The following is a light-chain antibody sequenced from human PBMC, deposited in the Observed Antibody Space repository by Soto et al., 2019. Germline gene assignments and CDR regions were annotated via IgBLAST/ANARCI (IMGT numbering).Light chain of an antibody. CDR2: DAS. V-gene: IGKV1-33*01. Sequence: DIQMTQSPSSLSASVGDRVTITCQASQDISNYLNWYQQKPGKAPKLLIYDASNLETGVPARFSGSGSGTDFTFTNSSLQPEDIATYYCQQYDNLPPFGGGTKVEIK. CDR1: QDISNY. CDR3: QQYDNLPP. J-gene: IGKJ4*01.